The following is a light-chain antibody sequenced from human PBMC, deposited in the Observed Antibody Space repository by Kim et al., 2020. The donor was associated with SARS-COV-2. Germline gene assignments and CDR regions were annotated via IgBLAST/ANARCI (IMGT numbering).Light chain of an antibody. CDR1: SLRSYY. CDR3: NSRDSSGNHLV. Sequence: ALGKTVGITGQGDSLRSYYASWYQQKPGQAPVLVIYGKNNRPSGIPDRFSGSSSGNTASLTITGAQAEDEADYYCNSRDSSGNHLVFGGGTQLTVL. CDR2: GKN. V-gene: IGLV3-19*01. J-gene: IGLJ2*01.